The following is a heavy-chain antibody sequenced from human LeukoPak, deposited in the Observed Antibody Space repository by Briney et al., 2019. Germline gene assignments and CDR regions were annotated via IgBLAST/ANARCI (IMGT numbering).Heavy chain of an antibody. CDR2: ISGSGGST. D-gene: IGHD5-24*01. V-gene: IGHV3-23*01. Sequence: GGSLRLSCAASGFTFSSYAMSWVRQAPGKGLEWVSAISGSGGSTYYADPVKGRFTISRDNSKNTLYLQMNSLRAEDTAVYYCAKGGDGYNAYFDYWGQGTLVTVSS. CDR1: GFTFSSYA. CDR3: AKGGDGYNAYFDY. J-gene: IGHJ4*02.